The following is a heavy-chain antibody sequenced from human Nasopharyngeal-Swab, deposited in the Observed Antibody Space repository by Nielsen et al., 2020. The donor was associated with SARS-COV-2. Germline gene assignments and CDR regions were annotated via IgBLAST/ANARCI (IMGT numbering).Heavy chain of an antibody. V-gene: IGHV1-2*02. J-gene: IGHJ4*02. Sequence: ASVKVSCKASGYTFTGYYMHWVRQAPGQGLEWMGWINPNSGGTNYAQKFQGRVTMTRDTSISTAYMELSRLRSEDTAVYYCATDPAIFGVVNFDYWGQGTLVTVSS. CDR3: ATDPAIFGVVNFDY. CDR1: GYTFTGYY. CDR2: INPNSGGT. D-gene: IGHD3-3*01.